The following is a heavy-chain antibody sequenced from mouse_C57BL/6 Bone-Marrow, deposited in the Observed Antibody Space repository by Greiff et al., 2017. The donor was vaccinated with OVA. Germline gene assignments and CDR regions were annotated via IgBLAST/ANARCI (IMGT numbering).Heavy chain of an antibody. V-gene: IGHV1-80*01. D-gene: IGHD2-4*01. CDR1: GYAFSSYW. Sequence: QVQLQQSGAELVKPGASVKISCKASGYAFSSYWMNWVKQRPGKGLEWIGQIYPGDGDTNYNGKFKGKATLTADKSSSTAYMQLSSLTSEDSAVDVCAREGVYYDYDGFAYWGQGTLVTVSA. CDR2: IYPGDGDT. CDR3: AREGVYYDYDGFAY. J-gene: IGHJ3*01.